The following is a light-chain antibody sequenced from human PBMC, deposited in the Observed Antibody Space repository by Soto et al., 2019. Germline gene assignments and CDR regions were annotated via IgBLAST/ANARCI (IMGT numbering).Light chain of an antibody. CDR1: SSDVGGYNF. V-gene: IGLV2-14*03. J-gene: IGLJ2*01. CDR3: SSYASSDILI. CDR2: DVS. Sequence: QSALTQPASVSGSPGQSITISCTGTSSDVGGYNFVSWYQRHPGKAPKLIIYDVSDRPSGVSNRFSGSKSGNTASLTISGLQAEDEADYYCSSYASSDILIFGGGTKLTVL.